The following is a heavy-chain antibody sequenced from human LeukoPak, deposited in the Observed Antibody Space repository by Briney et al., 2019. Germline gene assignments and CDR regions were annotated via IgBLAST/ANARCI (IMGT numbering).Heavy chain of an antibody. CDR2: ISNDGSLK. J-gene: IGHJ4*02. Sequence: GGSLRLSCAASGFGFRNYAMHWVRQAPGKGPEWLAVISNDGSLKDYADSVKGRFTISRDNSNNLLYLEMNSLRDKDRALYYCARDPTTYNSGTLHDWGQGTLVTVSS. CDR3: ARDPTTYNSGTLHD. D-gene: IGHD6-19*01. CDR1: GFGFRNYA. V-gene: IGHV3-30*04.